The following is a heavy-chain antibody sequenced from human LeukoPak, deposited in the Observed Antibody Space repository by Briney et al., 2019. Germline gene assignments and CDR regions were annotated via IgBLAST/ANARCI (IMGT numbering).Heavy chain of an antibody. CDR3: AREILGSGRYPDF. CDR1: GFSFDTYA. J-gene: IGHJ4*02. D-gene: IGHD3-10*01. CDR2: IWHDGSHK. V-gene: IGHV3-33*01. Sequence: GGSLRLSCAASGFSFDTYAMHWVRQAPGQGLEWVALIWHDGSHKFYSNSVRGQFTISRDNSKNTVYLQMNNLKPDDTAVYYCAREILGSGRYPDFWGQGTLVTVSS.